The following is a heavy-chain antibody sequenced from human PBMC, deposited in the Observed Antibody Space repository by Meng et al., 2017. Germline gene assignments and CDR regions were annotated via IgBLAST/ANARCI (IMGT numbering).Heavy chain of an antibody. Sequence: QLVQAGAEVKKPGGSVKVSCKASGYTFTSYAMHWVRQDPGQRLEWMGWINAGNGNTKYSQKFQGRVTITRDTSASTAYMELSSLRSEDTAVYYCARDRQTYYYDSSGYFDYWGQGTLVTVSS. V-gene: IGHV1-3*01. J-gene: IGHJ4*02. CDR2: INAGNGNT. CDR3: ARDRQTYYYDSSGYFDY. D-gene: IGHD3-22*01. CDR1: GYTFTSYA.